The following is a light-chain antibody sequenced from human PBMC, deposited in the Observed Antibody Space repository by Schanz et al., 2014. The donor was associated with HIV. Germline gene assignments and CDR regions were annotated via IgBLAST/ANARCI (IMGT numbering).Light chain of an antibody. CDR2: GAS. Sequence: EIVLTQSPVILSLSPGERATLSCRASQSITSNYLAWYRQTPGQAPRLLIYGASTRATGVPDRFSGSGSGTDFTLTISSLQPEDVAVYYCQQYYRTPWTFGQGTKVEIK. CDR3: QQYYRTPWT. J-gene: IGKJ1*01. CDR1: QSITSNY. V-gene: IGKV3-20*01.